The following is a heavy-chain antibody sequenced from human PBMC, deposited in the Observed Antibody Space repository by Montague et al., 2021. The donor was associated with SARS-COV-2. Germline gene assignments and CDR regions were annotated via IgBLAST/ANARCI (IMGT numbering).Heavy chain of an antibody. CDR1: GFTFSRYA. CDR3: AKRYCSGGSCYSGFDP. CDR2: ISGSGGSP. J-gene: IGHJ5*02. D-gene: IGHD2-15*01. Sequence: SLRLSGAASGFTFSRYAMSWVRQAPGKGLEWVSAISGSGGSPYYSDSVXGRFTISRDNSKNTLYLQMNSLRAEDTAVYYCAKRYCSGGSCYSGFDPWGQGTLVTVSS. V-gene: IGHV3-23*01.